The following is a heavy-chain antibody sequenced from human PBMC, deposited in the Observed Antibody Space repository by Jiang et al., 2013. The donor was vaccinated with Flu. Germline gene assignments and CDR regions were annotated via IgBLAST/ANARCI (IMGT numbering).Heavy chain of an antibody. J-gene: IGHJ6*02. Sequence: GPGLVKPSETLSLTCTVSDGSFSPYSWSWIRQPPGKGLEWIGFIYYSGSTKYNPSLESRVTISLDTSSNQFFLRLTSLTAADTAVYYCARTYYYDSSGYYSPDYYYYGMDVWGQGTTVTVSS. CDR3: ARTYYYDSSGYYSPDYYYYGMDV. CDR2: IYYSGST. V-gene: IGHV4-59*08. CDR1: DGSFSPYS. D-gene: IGHD3-22*01.